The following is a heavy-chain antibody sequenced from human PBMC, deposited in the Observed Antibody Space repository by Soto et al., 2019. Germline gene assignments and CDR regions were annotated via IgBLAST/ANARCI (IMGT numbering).Heavy chain of an antibody. V-gene: IGHV3-30*18. CDR1: GFTFSSYG. Sequence: GGSLRLSCAASGFTFSSYGMHWVRQAPGKGLEWVAVISYDGSNKYYADSVKGRFTISRDNSKNTLYLQMNSLRAEDTAVYYCAKVPGYGSGSYYRPNKFNHFDYWGQGTLVTVSS. CDR2: ISYDGSNK. CDR3: AKVPGYGSGSYYRPNKFNHFDY. D-gene: IGHD3-10*01. J-gene: IGHJ4*02.